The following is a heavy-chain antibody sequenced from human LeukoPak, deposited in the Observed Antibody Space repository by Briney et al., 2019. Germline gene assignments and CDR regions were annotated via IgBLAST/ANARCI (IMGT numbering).Heavy chain of an antibody. Sequence: SETLSLTCTVSGGSISSYYWSWIRQPPGKGLEWIGYIYYSGSTNYNPSLKSRVTISVDTSVNQFSLKLSSVTAADTAVYYCARTGRRGYFDFWGRGALVTVSS. CDR3: ARTGRRGYFDF. CDR2: IYYSGST. CDR1: GGSISSYY. J-gene: IGHJ2*01. D-gene: IGHD1-14*01. V-gene: IGHV4-59*08.